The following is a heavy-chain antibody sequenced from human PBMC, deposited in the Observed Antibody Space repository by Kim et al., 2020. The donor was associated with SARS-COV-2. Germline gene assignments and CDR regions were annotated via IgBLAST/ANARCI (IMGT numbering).Heavy chain of an antibody. D-gene: IGHD2-21*02. V-gene: IGHV3-20*01. CDR3: ARARGAYCGGDCYFYWYFDL. J-gene: IGHJ2*01. CDR2: INWNGGST. Sequence: GGSLRLSCAASGFTFDDYGMSWVRQAPGKGLEWVSGINWNGGSTGYADSVKGRFTISRDNAKNSLYLQMNSLRAEDTALYHCARARGAYCGGDCYFYWYFDLWGRGTLVTVSS. CDR1: GFTFDDYG.